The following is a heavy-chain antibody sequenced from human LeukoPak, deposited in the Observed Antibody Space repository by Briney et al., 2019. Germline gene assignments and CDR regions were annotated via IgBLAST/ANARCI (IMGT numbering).Heavy chain of an antibody. J-gene: IGHJ4*02. V-gene: IGHV4-4*07. D-gene: IGHD2-15*01. CDR2: IYTSGNT. CDR3: ATCSGGSCY. Sequence: SETLSLTCSVSGGSINNYYSSWIRQPAGKGLEWIGRIYTSGNTNYSPSFKSRVTMSVDMSKNQFSLKLSSVTAADTAVYYCATCSGGSCYWGQGTLVTVSS. CDR1: GGSINNYY.